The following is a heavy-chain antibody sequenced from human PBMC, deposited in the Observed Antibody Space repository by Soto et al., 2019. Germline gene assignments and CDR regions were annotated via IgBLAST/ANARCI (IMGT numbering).Heavy chain of an antibody. V-gene: IGHV3-30*18. CDR2: ISYDGSNT. J-gene: IGHJ4*02. Sequence: GGSLRLSCVASGFPFSSYGMHWVRQAPGKGLEWVAIISYDGSNTYYADSVKGRFTISRDNSKNTLYLQMNSLRAEDTSVYYCAKEGGLSGSYYISSSYYFDYWSQGTLVTVSS. CDR1: GFPFSSYG. D-gene: IGHD1-26*01. CDR3: AKEGGLSGSYYISSSYYFDY.